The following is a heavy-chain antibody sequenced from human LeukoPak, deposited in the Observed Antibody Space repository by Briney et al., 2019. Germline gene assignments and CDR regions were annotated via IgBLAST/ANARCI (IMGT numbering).Heavy chain of an antibody. D-gene: IGHD1-26*01. CDR1: GYTFTGYY. CDR2: INPNSGGT. J-gene: IGHJ3*02. CDR3: ARGRVSYWELLAFDI. V-gene: IGHV1-2*02. Sequence: ASVKVSCKASGYTFTGYYMHWVRQAPGQGLEWMGWINPNSGGTNYAQKFQGRVTMTRDTSISTAYMELSRLRSGDTAVYYCARGRVSYWELLAFDIWGQGTMVTVSS.